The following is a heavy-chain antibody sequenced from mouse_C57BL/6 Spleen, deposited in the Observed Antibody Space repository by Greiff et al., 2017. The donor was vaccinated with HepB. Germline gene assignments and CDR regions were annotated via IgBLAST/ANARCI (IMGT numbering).Heavy chain of an antibody. D-gene: IGHD1-1*01. CDR1: GYTFTSYC. Sequence: VQLQQPGAELVKPGASVKVSCKASGYTFTSYCMHWVMQRPGQGLEWIGRIHPSDSDTNYNQKFKGKATLTVDKSSSTAYMQLSSLTSEDSAVYSGAITPSYYGSSYVWDFDVWGKGTTVTVSS. CDR2: IHPSDSDT. V-gene: IGHV1-74*01. J-gene: IGHJ1*03. CDR3: AITPSYYGSSYVWDFDV.